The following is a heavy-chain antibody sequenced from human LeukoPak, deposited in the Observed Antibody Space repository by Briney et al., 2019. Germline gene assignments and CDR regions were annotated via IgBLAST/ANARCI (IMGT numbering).Heavy chain of an antibody. CDR2: INHSGST. J-gene: IGHJ5*02. V-gene: IGHV4-34*01. CDR3: ARGGTIQLWLDWFDP. Sequence: PSETLSLTCAVYGGSFSGYYWSWIRQPPGKGLEWIGEINHSGSTNYNPSLKSRVTISVDTSKNQFSLKLSSVTAADTAVYHCARGGTIQLWLDWFDPWGQGTLVTVSS. CDR1: GGSFSGYY. D-gene: IGHD5-18*01.